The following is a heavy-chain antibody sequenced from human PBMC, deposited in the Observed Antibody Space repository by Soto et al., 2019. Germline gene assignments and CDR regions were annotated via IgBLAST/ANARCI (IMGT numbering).Heavy chain of an antibody. J-gene: IGHJ3*02. V-gene: IGHV3-23*01. CDR2: ISGSGAGT. CDR3: AKSITVSYNVFDI. CDR1: GFTFSSYG. Sequence: GESLKISCAASGFTFSSYGMSWVRQAPGKGLDWVSSISGSGAGTYYADSVRGRFTISRDNSKNTVYLQMNSLRAEDTAVYFCAKSITVSYNVFDIWGQGTMVTVSS. D-gene: IGHD6-19*01.